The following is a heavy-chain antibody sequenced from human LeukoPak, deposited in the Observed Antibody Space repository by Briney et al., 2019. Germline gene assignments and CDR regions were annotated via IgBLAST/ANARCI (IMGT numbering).Heavy chain of an antibody. CDR2: ITSSSSYI. CDR1: GFTFTSYN. D-gene: IGHD1-26*01. Sequence: GGSLRLSCAASGFTFTSYNMNWVRQAPGKGLEWVSSITSSSSYIYYADSVKGRFTISRDNAKNSLYLQMDSLRVEDTAVYYCARGPHSGNYGAYYYYYMDVWGKGTTVTISS. V-gene: IGHV3-21*06. CDR3: ARGPHSGNYGAYYYYYMDV. J-gene: IGHJ6*03.